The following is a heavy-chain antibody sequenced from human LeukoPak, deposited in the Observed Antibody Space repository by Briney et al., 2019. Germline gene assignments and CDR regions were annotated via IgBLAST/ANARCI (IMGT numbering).Heavy chain of an antibody. CDR2: IKQDGSEK. V-gene: IGHV3-7*01. Sequence: GGSLRLSCAASGFTFSSYWMSWVRQAPGKGLEWVANIKQDGSEKYYEDSVKGRFTISRDNAKNSLYLQMNSLRAEDTAVYYCARYVDTAMFDYWGQGTLVTVSS. J-gene: IGHJ4*02. CDR1: GFTFSSYW. D-gene: IGHD5-18*01. CDR3: ARYVDTAMFDY.